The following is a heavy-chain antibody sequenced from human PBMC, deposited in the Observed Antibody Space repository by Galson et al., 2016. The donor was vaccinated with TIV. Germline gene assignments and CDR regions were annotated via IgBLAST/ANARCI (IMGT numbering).Heavy chain of an antibody. CDR2: IIPMFGTA. D-gene: IGHD5-18*01. Sequence: SVKVSCKASGGTFSSYVIKWVRQAPGQGLEWMGEIIPMFGTANYAQTFQGRLTITADESTSSAYMELSSLSSEDTAVYYCATDRNTALDTYSYYYGMDVWGQGTTVTVSS. CDR3: ATDRNTALDTYSYYYGMDV. CDR1: GGTFSSYV. J-gene: IGHJ6*02. V-gene: IGHV1-69*13.